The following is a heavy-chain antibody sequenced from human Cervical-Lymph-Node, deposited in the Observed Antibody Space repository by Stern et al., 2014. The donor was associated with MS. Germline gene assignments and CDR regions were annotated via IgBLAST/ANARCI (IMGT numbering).Heavy chain of an antibody. V-gene: IGHV4-31*03. J-gene: IGHJ4*02. Sequence: VQLVESGPGLVKPSQTLSLTCTVSGGSISSGGYYWTWIRQHPGKGLEWIGYIYNSGSTYYSPSLKSRLTISGDTSKNQFSLRLNSVTAADTAVYYCARGSNISGYPYDYWGQGTLVTVSS. CDR3: ARGSNISGYPYDY. CDR2: IYNSGST. CDR1: GGSISSGGYY. D-gene: IGHD3-22*01.